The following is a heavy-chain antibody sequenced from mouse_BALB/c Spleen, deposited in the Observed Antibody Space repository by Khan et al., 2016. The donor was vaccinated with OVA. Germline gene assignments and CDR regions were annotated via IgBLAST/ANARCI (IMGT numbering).Heavy chain of an antibody. CDR3: ARFTTANFDS. J-gene: IGHJ2*01. CDR2: IYPGDGDT. CDR1: GYTFTSYW. Sequence: VQLQQSGAELARPGASVKLSCKASGYTFTSYWMQWVKQRPGQGLEWIGAIYPGDGDTRYTQKFKGKATLTADKSSSTAYMQLSSLASEDSAVYVCARFTTANFDSWGQGTTLTVSS. D-gene: IGHD1-2*01. V-gene: IGHV1-87*01.